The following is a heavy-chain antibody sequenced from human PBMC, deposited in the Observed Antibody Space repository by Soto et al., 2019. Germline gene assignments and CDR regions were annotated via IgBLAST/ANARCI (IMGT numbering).Heavy chain of an antibody. D-gene: IGHD2-2*02. CDR2: IKHDGSQS. Sequence: DVQLVESGGGLVQPGGSLRLSCITSGFTFSKFWMSWVRQAPGKGLEWGANIKHDGSQSYYEDSVKGRFTISRDNAKNSLYLQVNSLRVDDTAVYFCARLLLYSTSGRGWFDPRGQGTLVTVSS. J-gene: IGHJ5*02. CDR3: ARLLLYSTSGRGWFDP. CDR1: GFTFSKFW. V-gene: IGHV3-7*03.